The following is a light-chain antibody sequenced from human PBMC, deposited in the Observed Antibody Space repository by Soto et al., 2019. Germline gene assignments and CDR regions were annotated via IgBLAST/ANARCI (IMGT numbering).Light chain of an antibody. J-gene: IGKJ1*01. Sequence: EIVMTQSPATLSVSPGERVTLSCRASQSVGSNLAWYQQKPGQAPRLLISGSSTRATGIPVRFSGSGSETEFTLTISSLQSEDFAVYNCQQYYNWPPDGTFGHGTKVEIK. V-gene: IGKV3-15*01. CDR3: QQYYNWPPDGT. CDR1: QSVGSN. CDR2: GSS.